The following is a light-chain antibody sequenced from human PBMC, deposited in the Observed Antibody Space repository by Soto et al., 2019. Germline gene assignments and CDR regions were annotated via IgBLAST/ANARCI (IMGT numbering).Light chain of an antibody. CDR3: QQYGSSPRT. CDR2: DAS. CDR1: QSVSSSF. Sequence: EIVLTQSPGTLSLSPGERATLSCRASQSVSSSFLAWYQQKVGQAPRLLIYDASSRATGIPDRFSGSGSGTDFTLTISRLEPEDFALYYCQQYGSSPRTFGQGTRLDIK. V-gene: IGKV3-20*01. J-gene: IGKJ5*01.